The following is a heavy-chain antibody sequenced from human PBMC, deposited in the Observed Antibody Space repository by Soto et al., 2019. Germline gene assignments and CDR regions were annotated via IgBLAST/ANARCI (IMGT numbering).Heavy chain of an antibody. Sequence: ETLSLTCTVSGGSISSYYWSWIRQPPGKGLEWIGYIYYSGSTNYNPSLKSRVTISVDTSKNQFSLKLSSVTAADTAVYYCARHSSSGWKYYFDYWGQGTLVTVSS. J-gene: IGHJ4*02. CDR3: ARHSSSGWKYYFDY. D-gene: IGHD6-19*01. CDR1: GGSISSYY. CDR2: IYYSGST. V-gene: IGHV4-59*08.